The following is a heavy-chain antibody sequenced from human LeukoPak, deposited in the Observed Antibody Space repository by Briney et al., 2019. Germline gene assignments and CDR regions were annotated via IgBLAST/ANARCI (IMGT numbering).Heavy chain of an antibody. CDR3: ARRITIFGVVTPISDPDAFDI. CDR1: GGTFSSYA. V-gene: IGHV1-69*13. D-gene: IGHD3-3*01. Sequence: GASVKVSCKASGGTFSSYAISWVRQAPGQGLEWMGGIIPIFGTANYAQKFQGRVTITADESTSTAYMELSSLRSEDTAVYYCARRITIFGVVTPISDPDAFDIWGQGTMVTVSS. CDR2: IIPIFGTA. J-gene: IGHJ3*02.